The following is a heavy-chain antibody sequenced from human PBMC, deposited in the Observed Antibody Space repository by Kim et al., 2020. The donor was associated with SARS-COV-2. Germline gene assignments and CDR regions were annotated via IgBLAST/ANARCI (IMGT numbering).Heavy chain of an antibody. V-gene: IGHV4-31*03. CDR1: GGSISSGGYY. J-gene: IGHJ4*02. CDR3: ARAPCGGDCYLDY. Sequence: SETLSLTCTVSGGSISSGGYYWSWIRQHPGKGLEWIGYIYYSGSTYYNPSLKSRVTISVDTSKNQFSLKLSSVTAADTAVYYCARAPCGGDCYLDYWGQGTLVTVSS. D-gene: IGHD2-21*02. CDR2: IYYSGST.